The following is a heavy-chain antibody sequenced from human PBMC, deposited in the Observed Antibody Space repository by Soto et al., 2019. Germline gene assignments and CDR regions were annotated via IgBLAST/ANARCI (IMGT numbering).Heavy chain of an antibody. CDR2: IIPIFGTA. CDR1: GGTFSSYS. CDR3: ARDGGRHSGGIDY. J-gene: IGHJ4*02. D-gene: IGHD1-26*01. V-gene: IGHV1-69*01. Sequence: QVQLVQSGAEVKKPGSSVKVSCKASGGTFSSYSINWVRQAPVQGLECMGEIIPIFGTANYAQKFQGRVTITADEATSTAYMELSSLRSADTAVYYCARDGGRHSGGIDYWGQGTLVTVSS.